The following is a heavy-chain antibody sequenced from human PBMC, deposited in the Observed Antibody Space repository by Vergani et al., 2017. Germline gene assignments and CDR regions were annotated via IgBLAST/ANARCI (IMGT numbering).Heavy chain of an antibody. D-gene: IGHD2-2*01. J-gene: IGHJ4*02. CDR2: NIPISGSS. CDR3: AQNGYCSSTSCYGLFDY. V-gene: IGHV1-69*13. CDR1: GGTFDSYS. Sequence: VQLVQSGTEMKKPGSSVKVSCKASGGTFDSYSFHWVRQAPGQGLEWMGKNIPISGSSDFAQHFHDRITLTADESTTTAYMELRNLRSEDTAVYYCAQNGYCSSTSCYGLFDYWGQGTLVTVSS.